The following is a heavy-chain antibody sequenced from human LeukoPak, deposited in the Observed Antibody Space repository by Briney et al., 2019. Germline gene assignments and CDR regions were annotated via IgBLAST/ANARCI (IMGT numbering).Heavy chain of an antibody. CDR3: ARGQRSGTYFDYFYYMDV. CDR2: MNPNSGDT. V-gene: IGHV1-8*01. Sequence: ASVKVSCKASGYTFTSYDINWVRQATGQGLEWMGWMNPNSGDTGFAQKFQDRVTMTRNTSISTAYMELSSLRSEDTAVYYCARGQRSGTYFDYFYYMDVWGKGTTVTISS. D-gene: IGHD3-10*01. J-gene: IGHJ6*03. CDR1: GYTFTSYD.